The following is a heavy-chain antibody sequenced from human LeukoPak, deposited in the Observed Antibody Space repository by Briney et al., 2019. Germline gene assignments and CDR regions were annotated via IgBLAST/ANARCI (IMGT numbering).Heavy chain of an antibody. CDR3: ARDIQVRGQWLY. CDR1: GFTFSGYW. J-gene: IGHJ4*02. V-gene: IGHV3-7*01. D-gene: IGHD6-19*01. Sequence: PGGSLRLSCAGSGFTFSGYWMSWVRQAPGKGLEWVANIKRDGSEKYYVDSVKGRFTISRDNAKNSLYLQMNSLRAEDTAVYYCARDIQVRGQWLYWGQGTLVTVCS. CDR2: IKRDGSEK.